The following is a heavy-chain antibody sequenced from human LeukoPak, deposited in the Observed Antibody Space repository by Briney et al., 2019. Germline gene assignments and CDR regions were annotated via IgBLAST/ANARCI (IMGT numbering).Heavy chain of an antibody. CDR1: GGSISSSSYY. CDR3: TKGSVLTIFGVAWHAFDI. J-gene: IGHJ3*02. D-gene: IGHD3-3*01. CDR2: ISGSGDST. Sequence: ETLSLTCTVSGGSISSSSYYWGWIRQPPGKGLEWVSVISGSGDSTYYADSVKGRFTISRDNSKNTLYLQMNSLRAEDTAIYYCTKGSVLTIFGVAWHAFDIWGQGTMVTVSP. V-gene: IGHV3-23*01.